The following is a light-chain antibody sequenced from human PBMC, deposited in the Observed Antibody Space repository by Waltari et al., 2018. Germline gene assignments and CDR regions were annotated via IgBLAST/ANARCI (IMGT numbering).Light chain of an antibody. V-gene: IGKV3-20*01. CDR2: GAS. Sequence: EIVLTQSPGPLSLSPGDRATLSCRASQSVSRVLAWYQQRPGQAPRLLIYGASNRATGIPDRFSGSGSGTDFNLTISRLEPEDFAMYYCQMYVRLPVTFGQGTKVEIK. J-gene: IGKJ1*01. CDR1: QSVSRV. CDR3: QMYVRLPVT.